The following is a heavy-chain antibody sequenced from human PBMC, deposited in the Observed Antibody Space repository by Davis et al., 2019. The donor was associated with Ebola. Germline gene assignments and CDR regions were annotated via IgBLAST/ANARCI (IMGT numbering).Heavy chain of an antibody. V-gene: IGHV4-59*12. CDR3: ARDLGYSRNRYFDY. Sequence: GSLRLSCTVSGGSIGFYYWTWIRQPPGKGLEWIGYIYYSGSTFFNPSLKSRVTISVDTSKNQFSLSLNSVTAADTAVYYCARDLGYSRNRYFDYWGQGILVTVSS. CDR2: IYYSGST. D-gene: IGHD3-16*02. J-gene: IGHJ4*02. CDR1: GGSIGFYY.